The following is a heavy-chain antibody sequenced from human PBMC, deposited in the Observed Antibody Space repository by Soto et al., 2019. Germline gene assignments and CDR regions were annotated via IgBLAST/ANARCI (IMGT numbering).Heavy chain of an antibody. CDR3: ARDQRRDYDFLSGYSQGFDY. V-gene: IGHV1-69*05. D-gene: IGHD3-3*01. Sequence: SVKVSCQASGGTISRYAMSRVRQALGGALECMGGIIPIFGTANYTQKLQGRVTLTRDTSATTGYMELSTLNSADTAVYYCARDQRRDYDFLSGYSQGFDYWGQGTPVTTSS. J-gene: IGHJ4*02. CDR1: GGTISRYA. CDR2: IIPIFGTA.